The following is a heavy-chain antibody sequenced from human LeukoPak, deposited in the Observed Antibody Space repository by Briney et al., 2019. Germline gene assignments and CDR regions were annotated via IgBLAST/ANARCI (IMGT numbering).Heavy chain of an antibody. CDR3: ARTGAAAGTWFDP. D-gene: IGHD6-13*01. CDR1: GYSISSGYY. Sequence: SETLSLTCTVSGYSISSGYYWGWIRQPPGKGLEWIGSIYHSGSTYYNPSLKSRVTISVDTSKNQFSLKPSSVTAADTAVYYCARTGAAAGTWFDPWGQGTLVTVSS. J-gene: IGHJ5*02. V-gene: IGHV4-38-2*02. CDR2: IYHSGST.